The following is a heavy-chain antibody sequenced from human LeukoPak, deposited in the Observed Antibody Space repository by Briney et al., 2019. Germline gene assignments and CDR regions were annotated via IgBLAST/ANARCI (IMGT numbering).Heavy chain of an antibody. CDR1: GFTSTNYW. Sequence: GSLRLSCAASGFTSTNYWMSWVRQAPGKGLEWVSYISSSGSTIYYADSVKGRFTIPRDNAKNSLYLQMNSLRAEDTAVYYCARNYDSSGYADFDYWGQGTLVTVSS. J-gene: IGHJ4*02. V-gene: IGHV3-48*04. CDR3: ARNYDSSGYADFDY. D-gene: IGHD3-22*01. CDR2: ISSSGSTI.